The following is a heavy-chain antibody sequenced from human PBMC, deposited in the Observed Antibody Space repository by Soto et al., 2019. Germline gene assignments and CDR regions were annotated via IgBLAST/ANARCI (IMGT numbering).Heavy chain of an antibody. CDR3: ARYTYTSRYSYYGMDV. Sequence: PGGSLRLSCTTSGFTFSDYAIFFFRQAPCKWLEWVGVVRSKAYGGTKDYAASVKGRFDISRDDSKSIAYLQMNSVTTEDTGVYFCARYTYTSRYSYYGMDVWGHGTTVTVS. D-gene: IGHD2-2*02. CDR1: GFTFSDYA. CDR2: VRSKAYGGTK. J-gene: IGHJ6*02. V-gene: IGHV3-49*03.